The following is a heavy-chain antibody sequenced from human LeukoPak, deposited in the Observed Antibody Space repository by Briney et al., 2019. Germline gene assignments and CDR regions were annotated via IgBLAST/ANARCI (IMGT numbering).Heavy chain of an antibody. CDR3: ARGRGYSYGFTAFDI. Sequence: PLETLSLTCAVYGGSFSGYYWSWIRQPPGKGLEWIGEINHSGSTNYNPSLKSRVTISVDTSKNQFSLKLSSVTAADTAVYYCARGRGYSYGFTAFDIWGQGTMVTVSS. J-gene: IGHJ3*02. CDR1: GGSFSGYY. CDR2: INHSGST. D-gene: IGHD5-18*01. V-gene: IGHV4-34*01.